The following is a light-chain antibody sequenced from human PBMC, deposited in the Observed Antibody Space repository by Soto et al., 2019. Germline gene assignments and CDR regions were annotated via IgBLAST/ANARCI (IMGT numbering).Light chain of an antibody. CDR3: QQYNNCSRIT. Sequence: EIVRTQSPATLSVSPGERATLSCRASQSVSSNLAWYQQKPGQAPRLLIYGASTRATGIPARFSGSGSGTEFTLTISSLQSEDFAVYYCQQYNNCSRITFGQGTRLEIK. CDR2: GAS. J-gene: IGKJ5*01. CDR1: QSVSSN. V-gene: IGKV3-15*01.